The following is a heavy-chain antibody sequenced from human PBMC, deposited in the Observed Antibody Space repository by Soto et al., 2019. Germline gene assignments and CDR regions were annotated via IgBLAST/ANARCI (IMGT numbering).Heavy chain of an antibody. D-gene: IGHD3-3*01. CDR3: ARGQRFSDWFDP. V-gene: IGHV4-4*07. CDR1: VGSMSSYY. CDR2: VYSSGGT. Sequence: SESLSLSSTVSVGSMSSYYWTWIRQPAGKGLEWIGRVYSSGGTHYNPSLKSRVTISLDTTKNQFSLRLLSVTDADTAVYYCARGQRFSDWFDPWGQGTLVTVSS. J-gene: IGHJ5*02.